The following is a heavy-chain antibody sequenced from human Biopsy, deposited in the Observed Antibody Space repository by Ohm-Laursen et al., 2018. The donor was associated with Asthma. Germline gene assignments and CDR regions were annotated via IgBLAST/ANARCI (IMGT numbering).Heavy chain of an antibody. Sequence: SQTLSLTWIVSGDAMSTSGSYWGWIRQSPGKGLEWIGSIYYSGRTYYNPSLESRFTISANTSKIHFSLKVISETAADTAVYYCARAVSSSSYWYFDLWGRGDLVTVSS. CDR3: ARAVSSSSYWYFDL. V-gene: IGHV4-39*02. CDR1: GDAMSTSGSY. CDR2: IYYSGRT. D-gene: IGHD6-6*01. J-gene: IGHJ2*01.